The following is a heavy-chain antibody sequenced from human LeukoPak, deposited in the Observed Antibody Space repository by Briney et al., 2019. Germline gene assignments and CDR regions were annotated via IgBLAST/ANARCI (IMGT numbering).Heavy chain of an antibody. CDR2: IKQDGSEK. CDR1: GFTFSSYN. CDR3: ARDGWSPDY. V-gene: IGHV3-7*01. J-gene: IGHJ4*02. Sequence: GGSLRLSCAVSGFTFSSYNMAWVRQAPGKGLEWVANIKQDGSEKYYVDSVKGRFTISRDNAKNSLYLQMNSLRAEDTAVYYCARDGWSPDYWGQGTLVTVSS.